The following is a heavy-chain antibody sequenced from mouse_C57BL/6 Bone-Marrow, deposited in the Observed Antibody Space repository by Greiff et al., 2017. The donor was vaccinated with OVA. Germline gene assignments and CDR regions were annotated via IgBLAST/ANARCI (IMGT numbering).Heavy chain of an antibody. CDR1: GFPFSDYG. V-gene: IGHV5-15*01. CDR2: ISNLAYSI. CDR3: AIRDGYYGFAY. D-gene: IGHD2-3*01. Sequence: EVKLVESGGGLVQPGGSLKLSCAASGFPFSDYGMAWVRQAPRKGPAWVAFISNLAYSIYSADPVTGRFPISRENAKNTLYLEMSSLRSEDTAMYYCAIRDGYYGFAYWGQGTLVTVSA. J-gene: IGHJ3*01.